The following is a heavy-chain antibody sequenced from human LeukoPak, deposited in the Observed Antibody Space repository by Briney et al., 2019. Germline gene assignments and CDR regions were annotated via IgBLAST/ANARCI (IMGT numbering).Heavy chain of an antibody. D-gene: IGHD3-22*01. Sequence: GGSLRLSCAASGSTFSSYSMNWVRQAPGKGLEWVSSISSSSSYIYYADSVKGRFSISRDNAKNSLFLQMNGLRAEDTAVYYCARDYYDSSGYYFLPYWGQGTLVTVSS. J-gene: IGHJ4*02. CDR3: ARDYYDSSGYYFLPY. CDR1: GSTFSSYS. CDR2: ISSSSSYI. V-gene: IGHV3-21*01.